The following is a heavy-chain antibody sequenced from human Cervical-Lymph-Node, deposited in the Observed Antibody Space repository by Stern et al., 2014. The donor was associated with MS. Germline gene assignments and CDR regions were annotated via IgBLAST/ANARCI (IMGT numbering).Heavy chain of an antibody. CDR1: GYDFNTYW. CDR2: ISPVCSDT. V-gene: IGHV5-51*01. CDR3: ARWGDGDASLDY. Sequence: VQLVQSGAEVKKPGDSLRISCKGSGYDFNTYWIAWVRQMPGKGLEWMATISPVCSDTRYSPSCQGQVTISADKSIRTAYLQWRSLKASDTALYFCARWGDGDASLDYWGQGALVTVSS. J-gene: IGHJ4*02. D-gene: IGHD4-17*01.